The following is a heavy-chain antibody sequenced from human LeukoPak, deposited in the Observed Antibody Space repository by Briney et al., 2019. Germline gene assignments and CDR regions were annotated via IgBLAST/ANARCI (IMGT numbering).Heavy chain of an antibody. Sequence: KTSETLSLTCTVSGGSISSYYWSWIRQPPGKGLEWIGYIYYSGSTNYNPSLKSRVTISVDTSKNQFSLKLSSVTAADTAVYYCARTQFSSSTSSFDYWGQGTLVTVSS. CDR1: GGSISSYY. CDR2: IYYSGST. CDR3: ARTQFSSSTSSFDY. V-gene: IGHV4-59*01. D-gene: IGHD2-2*01. J-gene: IGHJ4*02.